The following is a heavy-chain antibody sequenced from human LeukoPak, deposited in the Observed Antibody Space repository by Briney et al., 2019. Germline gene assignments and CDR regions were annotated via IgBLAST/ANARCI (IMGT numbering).Heavy chain of an antibody. Sequence: SPNLSCEPSRYTFSSYYMHWVRQSPRQRVESMRIINPSGGSTSYAQKFQGRVTMTRDTSTSTVYMELSSLRSEDTAVYYCARGGLRLGELSLYRWGQGTLVTVSS. CDR1: RYTFSSYY. V-gene: IGHV1-46*01. D-gene: IGHD3-16*02. CDR2: INPSGGST. J-gene: IGHJ5*02. CDR3: ARGGLRLGELSLYR.